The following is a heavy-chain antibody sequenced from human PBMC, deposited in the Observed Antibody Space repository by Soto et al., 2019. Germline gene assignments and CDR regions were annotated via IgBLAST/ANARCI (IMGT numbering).Heavy chain of an antibody. D-gene: IGHD1-26*01. V-gene: IGHV1-18*04. J-gene: IGHJ4*02. CDR2: ISAYNGNT. Sequence: QVQLVQSGAEVKKPGASVKVSCKASGYTFTSYGISWVRQAPGQGLEWMGWISAYNGNTNYAQKLQGSVTMTTDTSTSTAYMELRSLRSDDTAVYYFSRDNRYSGSYSDFDYWGQGTLVTVSS. CDR1: GYTFTSYG. CDR3: SRDNRYSGSYSDFDY.